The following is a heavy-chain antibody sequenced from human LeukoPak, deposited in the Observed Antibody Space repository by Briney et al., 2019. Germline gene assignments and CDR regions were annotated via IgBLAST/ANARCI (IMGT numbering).Heavy chain of an antibody. CDR3: ALQLWDHPGP. CDR2: ISNPATNT. V-gene: IGHV3-23*01. Sequence: QPGRCLSLSCAASGFIFRNYGMSWVRQVPGKGLEWVSSISNPATNTLYTDSMERSFIIHRDNPKNTLHLHMDRLRPQDTPLYFFALQLWDHPGPWGQGSPVTVSS. CDR1: GFIFRNYG. J-gene: IGHJ5*02. D-gene: IGHD3-16*01.